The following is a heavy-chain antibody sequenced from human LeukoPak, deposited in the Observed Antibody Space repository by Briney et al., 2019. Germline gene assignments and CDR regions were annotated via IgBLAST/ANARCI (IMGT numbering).Heavy chain of an antibody. CDR3: AKVATEAYYFDY. CDR2: INSDGTTI. V-gene: IGHV3-74*01. D-gene: IGHD5-12*01. Sequence: GGSLRLSCAASGFTFRTSWMHWVRQAPGKGLVWVSRINSDGTTIDYADSVKGRFTISRDNAKSSLYLQMSSLRAEDTAVYYCAKVATEAYYFDYWGQGTLVTVSS. CDR1: GFTFRTSW. J-gene: IGHJ4*02.